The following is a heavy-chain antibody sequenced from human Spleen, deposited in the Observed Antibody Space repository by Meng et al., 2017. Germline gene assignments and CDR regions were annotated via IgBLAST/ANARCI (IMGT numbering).Heavy chain of an antibody. Sequence: GGSLRLSCAASGFTFSSYSMNWVRQAPGKGLEWVSSISSSSSYIYYADSVKGRFTISRDNSKNTLYLQMNSLRPEDTAMYYCARDHAPFLWFGEQFSGLDYWGQGTQVTVSS. V-gene: IGHV3-21*01. CDR3: ARDHAPFLWFGEQFSGLDY. J-gene: IGHJ4*02. D-gene: IGHD3-10*01. CDR1: GFTFSSYS. CDR2: ISSSSSYI.